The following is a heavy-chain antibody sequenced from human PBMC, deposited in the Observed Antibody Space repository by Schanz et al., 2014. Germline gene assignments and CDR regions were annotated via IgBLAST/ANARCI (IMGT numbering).Heavy chain of an antibody. CDR2: MSGSGGDT. D-gene: IGHD5-18*01. CDR3: AKYGGGYIYGFVEY. CDR1: GFTVSNSY. J-gene: IGHJ4*02. Sequence: DVQLVDSGGGLVQPGGSLRLSCAASGFTVSNSYIHWVRQAPGKGLEWVSGMSGSGGDTYPADSVKGRFTISRDNSNNTLYLQMKSLRAEDTAVYYCAKYGGGYIYGFVEYWGQGILVTVSS. V-gene: IGHV3-23*04.